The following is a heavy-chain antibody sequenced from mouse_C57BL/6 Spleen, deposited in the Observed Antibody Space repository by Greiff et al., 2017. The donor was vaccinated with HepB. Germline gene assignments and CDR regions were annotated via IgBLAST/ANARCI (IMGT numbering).Heavy chain of an antibody. CDR2: INPYNGGT. CDR3: ARRCFWFAY. Sequence: VQLQQSGPVLVKPGASVKMSCKASGYTFTDYYMNWVKQSHGKSLEWIGVINPYNGGTSYNQKFKGKATLTVDKSSSTAYMELNSLTSEDSAVYYGARRCFWFAYWGQGTLVTVSA. CDR1: GYTFTDYY. V-gene: IGHV1-19*01. J-gene: IGHJ3*01.